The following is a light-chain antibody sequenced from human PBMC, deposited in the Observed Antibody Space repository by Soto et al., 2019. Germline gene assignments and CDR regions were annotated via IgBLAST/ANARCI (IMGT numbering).Light chain of an antibody. CDR2: DVN. J-gene: IGLJ2*01. CDR1: SIDIGVSNY. Sequence: QSVVTQHASVSGSHGQSLTVSCTGLSIDIGVSNYVSWYQQHPGKAPRLIIYDVNSRPSGVSARFSGSMSGNTASLTVSGLQSEDEADYYCSSYTGNNIFVIFGGGTKVTVL. V-gene: IGLV2-14*03. CDR3: SSYTGNNIFVI.